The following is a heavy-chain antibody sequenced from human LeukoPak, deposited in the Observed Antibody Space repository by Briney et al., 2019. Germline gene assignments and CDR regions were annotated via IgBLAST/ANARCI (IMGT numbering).Heavy chain of an antibody. CDR1: GGSISSGSHY. D-gene: IGHD3-10*01. CDR2: IYSSGHT. J-gene: IGHJ5*02. CDR3: ARDGSGIFDP. Sequence: SQTLSLTCTVSGGSISSGSHYWSWIRQPAGKGLEWIGHIYSSGHTNYNPSLKSRVTISSDTSNNQFSLKLTSVTAADTAVYYCARDGSGIFDPWGQGTLVTVAP. V-gene: IGHV4-61*09.